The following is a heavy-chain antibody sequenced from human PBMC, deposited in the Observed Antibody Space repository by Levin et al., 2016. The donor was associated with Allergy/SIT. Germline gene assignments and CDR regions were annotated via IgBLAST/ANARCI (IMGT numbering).Heavy chain of an antibody. CDR3: AREGGLGELSIIYGMDV. CDR2: IYTSGST. V-gene: IGHV4-4*07. D-gene: IGHD3-16*02. CDR1: GGSISSYY. Sequence: SETLSLTCTVSGGSISSYYWSWIRQPAGKGLEWIGRIYTSGSTNYNPSLKSRVTMSVDTSKNQFSLKLSSVTAADTAVYYCAREGGLGELSIIYGMDVWGQGTTVTVSS. J-gene: IGHJ6*02.